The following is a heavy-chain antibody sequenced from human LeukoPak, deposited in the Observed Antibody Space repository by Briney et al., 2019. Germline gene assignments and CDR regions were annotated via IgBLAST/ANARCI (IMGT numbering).Heavy chain of an antibody. D-gene: IGHD3-10*01. Sequence: GGSLRLSCAASGFTVSRNYMSWVRQAPGKGLEWVSVIYTDGSTYYADSVRGRFTISRDNAKNSLHLQMNSLRAEDTAMYYCATDGGPFDNWGQGTLVTVSS. V-gene: IGHV3-53*01. CDR2: IYTDGST. J-gene: IGHJ4*02. CDR3: ATDGGPFDN. CDR1: GFTVSRNY.